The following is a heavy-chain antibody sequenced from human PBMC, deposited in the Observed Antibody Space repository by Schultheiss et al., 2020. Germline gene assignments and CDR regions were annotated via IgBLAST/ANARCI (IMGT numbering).Heavy chain of an antibody. CDR1: GGSFSGYY. V-gene: IGHV4-34*01. D-gene: IGHD3-16*02. Sequence: SETLSLTCAVYGGSFSGYYWSWIRQPPGKGLEWIGEINHSGSTNYNPSLKSRVTISVDTSKNQFSLKLSSVTAADTAVYYCARGVITFGGVIVTRYFDLWGRGTLVTVSS. J-gene: IGHJ2*01. CDR2: INHSGST. CDR3: ARGVITFGGVIVTRYFDL.